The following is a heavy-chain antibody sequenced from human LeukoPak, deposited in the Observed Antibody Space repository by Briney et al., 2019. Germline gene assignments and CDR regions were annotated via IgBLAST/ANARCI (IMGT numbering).Heavy chain of an antibody. V-gene: IGHV3-53*01. CDR1: GFIVSSNY. CDR3: ARDFCSSVACPFRDDAFDI. Sequence: PGGSLRLSCAASGFIVSSNYMSWVRQAPGKGLEWVSIIYSDGSTYYADSVKGRFTISRDNFKNILYFDMNSLRVEDTAVYYCARDFCSSVACPFRDDAFDIWGQGTKVTVSS. CDR2: IYSDGST. D-gene: IGHD2-2*01. J-gene: IGHJ3*02.